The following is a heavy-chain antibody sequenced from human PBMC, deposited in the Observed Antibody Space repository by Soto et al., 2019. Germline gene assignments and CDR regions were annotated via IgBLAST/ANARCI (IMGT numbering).Heavy chain of an antibody. V-gene: IGHV1-46*01. CDR1: GYTFTGYY. CDR2: INSGGGNT. CDR3: AGGNCAGDCYFDY. D-gene: IGHD2-21*02. Sequence: QVQLVQSGTEVKKPGASVKISCKASGYTFTGYYIYWVRQATGQGLEFMGAINSGGGNTDYAQKFQGRVTVTSDTSTSTVYMELTSLRFDDTAVYYCAGGNCAGDCYFDYWGQGTLVTVSS. J-gene: IGHJ4*02.